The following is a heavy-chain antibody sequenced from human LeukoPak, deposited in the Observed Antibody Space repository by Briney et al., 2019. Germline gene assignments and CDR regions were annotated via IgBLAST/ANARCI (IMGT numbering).Heavy chain of an antibody. J-gene: IGHJ4*02. CDR1: GGSFSGYY. V-gene: IGHV4-4*07. D-gene: IGHD6-19*01. CDR3: ARDRVYSSGFDY. Sequence: SETLSLTCAVYGGSFSGYYWSWIRQPVGKGLEWVGRIYNNGSTNYNPSLKSRVTISLDTSKNQFSLKLSSVTAADTAVYYCARDRVYSSGFDYWGQGTLVTVSS. CDR2: IYNNGST.